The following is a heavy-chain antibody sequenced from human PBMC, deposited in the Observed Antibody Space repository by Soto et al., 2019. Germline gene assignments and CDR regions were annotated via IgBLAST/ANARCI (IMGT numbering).Heavy chain of an antibody. D-gene: IGHD6-13*01. Sequence: EVQLLESGGGLVQPGGSLRLSCAASGFTFNSYAMGWVRQAPGKGLEWVSIISGSGVSKYYADAVKGRFTISRDNSKNTLFMQLNSLRDEDTAVYYCAKREAAAGVVDYWGQGSLVTVSS. CDR3: AKREAAAGVVDY. J-gene: IGHJ4*02. V-gene: IGHV3-23*01. CDR2: ISGSGVSK. CDR1: GFTFNSYA.